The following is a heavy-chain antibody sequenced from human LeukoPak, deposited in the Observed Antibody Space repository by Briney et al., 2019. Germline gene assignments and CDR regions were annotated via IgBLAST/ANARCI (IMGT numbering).Heavy chain of an antibody. CDR3: AKEGILTGYWSPDY. CDR1: GFTFSSYG. Sequence: GRSLRLSCAASGFTFSSYGMHWVRQAPGKGLEWVAVISYDGSNKYYADSVKGRFTISRDNSKNTLYLQMNSLRAEDTAVYYCAKEGILTGYWSPDYWGQGTLVTVSS. V-gene: IGHV3-30*18. J-gene: IGHJ4*02. D-gene: IGHD3-9*01. CDR2: ISYDGSNK.